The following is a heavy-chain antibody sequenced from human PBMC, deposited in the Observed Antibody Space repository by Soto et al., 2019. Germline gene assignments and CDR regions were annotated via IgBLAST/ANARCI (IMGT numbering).Heavy chain of an antibody. J-gene: IGHJ3*02. Sequence: GASMKVSCKASGFTFTSSAVQWVRQARGQRLEWIGWIVVGSGNTNYAQKFQERVTITRDMSTSTAYMELSSLRSEDTAVYYCAAGVGAVAGTGAFDIWGQGTMVTVSS. V-gene: IGHV1-58*01. CDR1: GFTFTSSA. CDR3: AAGVGAVAGTGAFDI. CDR2: IVVGSGNT. D-gene: IGHD6-19*01.